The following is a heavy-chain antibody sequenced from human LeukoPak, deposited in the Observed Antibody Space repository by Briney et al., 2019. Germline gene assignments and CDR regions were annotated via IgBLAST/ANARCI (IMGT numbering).Heavy chain of an antibody. CDR1: GYTFTGYY. Sequence: ASVKVSCKASGYTFTGYYIHWVRQAPGQGLEWLGWISPNSGGTNYAQKFQGWVTMTRDTSISTVYMELSRLRSDDTAVYYCARERGTGISLEIWGQGTLVTVSS. D-gene: IGHD3-3*01. CDR2: ISPNSGGT. J-gene: IGHJ4*02. CDR3: ARERGTGISLEI. V-gene: IGHV1-2*04.